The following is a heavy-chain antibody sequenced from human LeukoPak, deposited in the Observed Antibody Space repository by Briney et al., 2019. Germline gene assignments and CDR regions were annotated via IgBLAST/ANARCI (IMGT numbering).Heavy chain of an antibody. D-gene: IGHD2-15*01. V-gene: IGHV3-23*01. CDR2: ISGSGGST. CDR3: AKDCSGGRCYGYYYYGMDV. J-gene: IGHJ6*02. CDR1: GFTVSINY. Sequence: GGSLRLSCAASGFTVSINYMSWVRQAPGKGLEWVSTISGSGGSTYEDSVKGRFTISRDNSKNTLYLQMNSLRAEDTAVYYCAKDCSGGRCYGYYYYGMDVWGQGTTVTVSS.